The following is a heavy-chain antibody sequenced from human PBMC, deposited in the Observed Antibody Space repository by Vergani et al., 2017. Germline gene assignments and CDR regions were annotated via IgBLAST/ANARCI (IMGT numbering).Heavy chain of an antibody. D-gene: IGHD3-9*01. Sequence: QVQLVESGGGVVQPGRSLRLSCADSGFTFSSYAMHWVRQAPGKVLEWVAVISYDGSNKYYADSVKGRFTISRDNSKNTLYLQMNSLRAEDTAVYYCARDGYEILTGYYNLLDYWGQGTLVTVSS. V-gene: IGHV3-30-3*01. CDR1: GFTFSSYA. CDR2: ISYDGSNK. CDR3: ARDGYEILTGYYNLLDY. J-gene: IGHJ4*02.